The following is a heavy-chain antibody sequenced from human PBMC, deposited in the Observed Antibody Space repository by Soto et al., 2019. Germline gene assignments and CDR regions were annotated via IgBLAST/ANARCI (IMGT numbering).Heavy chain of an antibody. CDR1: GFSLSTSGMC. V-gene: IGHV2-70*11. D-gene: IGHD4-17*01. CDR3: ARIFPYGETSAFDY. Sequence: GSGPTLVNPTQTLTLTCTFSGFSLSTSGMCVSWIRQPPGKALEWLARIDWDDDKYYSTSLKTRLTISKDTSKNQVVLTMTNMDPVDTATYYCARIFPYGETSAFDYWGQGTLVTVSS. J-gene: IGHJ4*02. CDR2: IDWDDDK.